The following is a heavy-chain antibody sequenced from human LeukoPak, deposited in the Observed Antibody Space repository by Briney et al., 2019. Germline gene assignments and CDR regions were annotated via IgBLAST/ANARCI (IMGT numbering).Heavy chain of an antibody. CDR2: ISSTSSTI. CDR3: ARDWSAVAAPDYFDY. V-gene: IGHV3-48*04. D-gene: IGHD6-19*01. CDR1: GFTFSSFS. Sequence: GGSLRLSCVASGFTFSSFSMDWVRQAPGKGLEWVSYISSTSSTIYYADSVQGRFTSSRDNAKNSLYLQMNSLAAEDTAVYFCARDWSAVAAPDYFDYWGQGTLVTVSA. J-gene: IGHJ4*02.